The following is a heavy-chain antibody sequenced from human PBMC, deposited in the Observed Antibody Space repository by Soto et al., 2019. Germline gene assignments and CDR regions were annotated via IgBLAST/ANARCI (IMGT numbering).Heavy chain of an antibody. V-gene: IGHV4-59*01. Sequence: SETLSLTCTVSGCSISSYYWSWIRQPPGKGLEWLGYIYYSGSTNYNPSLKPRVTISVDMSKTQFSLTLRPVTAADTTVYYCGRAYGGNCFDYRGQGTPVPVSS. CDR2: IYYSGST. J-gene: IGHJ4*02. CDR1: GCSISSYY. CDR3: GRAYGGNCFDY. D-gene: IGHD2-15*01.